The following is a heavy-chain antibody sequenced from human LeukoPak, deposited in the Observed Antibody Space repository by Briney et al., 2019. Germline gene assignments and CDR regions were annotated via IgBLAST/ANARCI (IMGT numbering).Heavy chain of an antibody. CDR2: ISSSCSTI. J-gene: IGHJ5*02. CDR1: GFTFSSYE. Sequence: SGGSLRLSCAASGFTFSSYEMNWIRQAPGKGLEWVSYISSSCSTIYYADSVKGRFTISRDNAKNSLYLQMNSLRAEDTAVYYCARDRKQQLVNWFDPWGQGTLVTVSS. V-gene: IGHV3-48*03. D-gene: IGHD6-13*01. CDR3: ARDRKQQLVNWFDP.